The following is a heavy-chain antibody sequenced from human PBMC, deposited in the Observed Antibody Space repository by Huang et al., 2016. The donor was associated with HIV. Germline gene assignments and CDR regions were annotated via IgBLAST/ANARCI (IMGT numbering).Heavy chain of an antibody. D-gene: IGHD2-15*01. J-gene: IGHJ5*02. CDR3: ARDRITQCNGVRCYSDWSDP. Sequence: QVQLQESGPGPVKPSQTLSLTCTVSGDSISRGGYLWSWIRQSPGTGLEWIGSIYYTGTTSYYPSLMSRVTMSVDTSENQFSLRLTSGTAEDTAVYYCARDRITQCNGVRCYSDWSDPWGQGTLVIVSS. CDR2: IYYTGTT. V-gene: IGHV4-30-4*08. CDR1: GDSISRGGYL.